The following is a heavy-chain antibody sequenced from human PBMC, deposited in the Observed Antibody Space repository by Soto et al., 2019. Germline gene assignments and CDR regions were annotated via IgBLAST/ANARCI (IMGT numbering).Heavy chain of an antibody. CDR1: GFTFSSYS. D-gene: IGHD3-10*01. J-gene: IGHJ4*02. CDR2: ISSSSSTI. Sequence: VQLVESGGGLVQPGGSLRLSCAASGFTFSSYSMNWVRQAPGKGLEWVSYISSSSSTIYYADSVKGRFTISRDNAKNSLYLQMNSLRDEDTAVYYCARDSIWFGEFSFDYWGQGTLVTVSS. V-gene: IGHV3-48*02. CDR3: ARDSIWFGEFSFDY.